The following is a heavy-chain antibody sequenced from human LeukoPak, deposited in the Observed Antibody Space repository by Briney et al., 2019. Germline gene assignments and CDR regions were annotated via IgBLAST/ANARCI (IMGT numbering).Heavy chain of an antibody. CDR3: AKHLIHFWSPDY. Sequence: PGGSLRLSCAASGFTFSSCAMSWVRQAPGKGQEWVSGISGSGDSTHYADSVKGRFTISRDNSKSTLYLQMNNLRAEDTAVYYCAKHLIHFWSPDYWGQGTLVTVSS. CDR1: GFTFSSCA. V-gene: IGHV3-23*01. D-gene: IGHD3-3*02. J-gene: IGHJ4*02. CDR2: ISGSGDST.